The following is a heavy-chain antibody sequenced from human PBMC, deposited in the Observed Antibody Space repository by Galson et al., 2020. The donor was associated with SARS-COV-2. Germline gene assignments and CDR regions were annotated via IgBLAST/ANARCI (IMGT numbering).Heavy chain of an antibody. Sequence: GGSLRLSCAASGFTFSNAWMSWVRQAPGKGLEWVGRIKSKTDGGTTDYAAPVKGRFTISRDDSKNTLYLQMNSLKTEDTAVYYCTTDRHYYDSSGYYLVNWFDPWGQGTLVTVSS. CDR2: IKSKTDGGTT. V-gene: IGHV3-15*01. CDR1: GFTFSNAW. D-gene: IGHD3-22*01. J-gene: IGHJ5*02. CDR3: TTDRHYYDSSGYYLVNWFDP.